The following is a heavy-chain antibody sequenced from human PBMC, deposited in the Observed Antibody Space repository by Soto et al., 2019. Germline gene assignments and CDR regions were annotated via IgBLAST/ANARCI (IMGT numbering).Heavy chain of an antibody. CDR1: GYSFTIYC. D-gene: IGHD2-8*01. CDR3: ARSCTNGVCLSYYYYGMDV. V-gene: IGHV5-10-1*01. Sequence: PGESLKISCKGSGYSFTIYCISWVLEMPGKGLEWMGRIDPSDSYTNYSPSFQGHVTITADKSISTAYLQWSSLKASDTAMYYCARSCTNGVCLSYYYYGMDVWGQGTTVTVSS. CDR2: IDPSDSYT. J-gene: IGHJ6*02.